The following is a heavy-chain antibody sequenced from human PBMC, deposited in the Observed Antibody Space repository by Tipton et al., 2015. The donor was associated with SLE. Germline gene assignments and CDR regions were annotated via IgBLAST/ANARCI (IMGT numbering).Heavy chain of an antibody. Sequence: TLSLTCTVSSASISSYFWSWIRQSPGKGLESIGYIYYSGSTNYNPSLRSRVTIPVDTSKNQFSLKLSSVTAADTAVYYCARHIDSGNYYSALDYWGQGTLVIVSS. CDR2: IYYSGST. D-gene: IGHD3-22*01. CDR3: ARHIDSGNYYSALDY. J-gene: IGHJ4*02. CDR1: SASISSYF. V-gene: IGHV4-59*08.